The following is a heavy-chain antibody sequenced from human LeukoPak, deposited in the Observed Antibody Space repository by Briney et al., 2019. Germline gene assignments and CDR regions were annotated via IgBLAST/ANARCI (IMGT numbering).Heavy chain of an antibody. CDR1: GGSFSGYY. D-gene: IGHD3-3*01. Sequence: NPSETLSLTCAVYGGSFSGYYWSWIRQPPGKGLEWIGEINHSGSTNYNPSLKSRVTISVDTSKNQFSLKLSSVTAADTAVYYCARGPFLDVRYYDFWRGHYYYMDVWGKGTTVTVSS. CDR3: ARGPFLDVRYYDFWRGHYYYMDV. V-gene: IGHV4-34*01. J-gene: IGHJ6*03. CDR2: INHSGST.